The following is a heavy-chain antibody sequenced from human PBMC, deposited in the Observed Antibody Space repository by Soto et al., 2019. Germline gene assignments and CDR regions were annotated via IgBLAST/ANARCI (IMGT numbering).Heavy chain of an antibody. CDR3: ASGMSG. CDR1: GGSFSGYY. J-gene: IGHJ6*02. Sequence: QVQLQQWGAGLLKPSETLSLTCAVYGGSFSGYYWSWIRQPPGKGLEWIGEINHSGSTNYNPCLKSRVTISVDPSKNQFSLKLSSVTAADTALYYCASGMSGWGQGTTVTVSS. CDR2: INHSGST. V-gene: IGHV4-34*01.